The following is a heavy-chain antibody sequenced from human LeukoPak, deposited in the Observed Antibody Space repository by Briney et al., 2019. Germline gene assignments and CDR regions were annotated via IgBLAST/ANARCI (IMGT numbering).Heavy chain of an antibody. CDR1: GFTFGDYA. CDR3: TREHYYDSSGSEMDV. Sequence: GGSLRLSCTASGFTFGDYAMSCVRQAARKWLGWVGFIRSKAYGGTTEYAASVKGRFTISRHDSKSIAYLQMNSLKTEDTAVYYCTREHYYDSSGSEMDVWGQETPVTVSS. V-gene: IGHV3-49*04. J-gene: IGHJ6*02. CDR2: IRSKAYGGTT. D-gene: IGHD3-22*01.